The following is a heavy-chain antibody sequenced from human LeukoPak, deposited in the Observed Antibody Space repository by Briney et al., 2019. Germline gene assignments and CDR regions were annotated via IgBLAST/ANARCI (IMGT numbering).Heavy chain of an antibody. CDR1: GGSISSYY. J-gene: IGHJ3*02. CDR3: ARDLRYSYGTPDAFDI. Sequence: PSETLSVTCTVSGGSISSYYWSWIRQPPGKGLEWIGYIYYSGSTNYNPSLKSRVTISVDTSKNQFSLKLSSVTAADTAVYYCARDLRYSYGTPDAFDIWGQGTMVTVSS. D-gene: IGHD5-18*01. CDR2: IYYSGST. V-gene: IGHV4-59*01.